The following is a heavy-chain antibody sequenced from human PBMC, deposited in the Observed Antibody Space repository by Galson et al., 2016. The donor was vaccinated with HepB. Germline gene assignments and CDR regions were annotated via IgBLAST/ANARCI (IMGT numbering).Heavy chain of an antibody. CDR1: SFTFSNFW. J-gene: IGHJ4*02. CDR2: IDRDGSET. CDR3: TTYRGPTWTFFDY. V-gene: IGHV3-7*01. Sequence: SLRLSCAASSFTFSNFWMVWVRQAPGKGLEWVANIDRDGSETNYEDSVKGRFTISRDNAKNSLYLQMNNLRAEDTATYYCTTYRGPTWTFFDYWGQGTLVTVSS. D-gene: IGHD3/OR15-3a*01.